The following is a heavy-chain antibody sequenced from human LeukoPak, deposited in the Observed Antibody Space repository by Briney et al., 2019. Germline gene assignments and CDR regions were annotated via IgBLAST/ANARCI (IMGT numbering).Heavy chain of an antibody. J-gene: IGHJ6*03. Sequence: SQTLSLTCTVSGGSISSGSYYWSWIRQPAGKGLEWIGRIYTSGSTNYNPSLKSRVTISVDTSKNQFSLKLSSVTAADTAAYYCARQYYDSSGYYYSYYYYYMDVWGKGTTVTVSS. V-gene: IGHV4-61*02. CDR3: ARQYYDSSGYYYSYYYYYMDV. D-gene: IGHD3-22*01. CDR1: GGSISSGSYY. CDR2: IYTSGST.